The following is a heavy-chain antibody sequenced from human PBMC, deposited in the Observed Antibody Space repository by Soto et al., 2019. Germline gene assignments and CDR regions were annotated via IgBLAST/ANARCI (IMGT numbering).Heavy chain of an antibody. CDR1: GFSVSRDG. Sequence: GGALRLSCAASGFSVSRDGMSWVRQAPGKGLEWGSSISASGGSTYDADSVKGRFAISRDNSKNTLYLQMNRLRGEDTAVYYCAKIYYYHGSAPSGMDVPGQGTTVPVSS. J-gene: IGHJ6*02. D-gene: IGHD3-22*01. CDR2: ISASGGST. CDR3: AKIYYYHGSAPSGMDV. V-gene: IGHV3-23*01.